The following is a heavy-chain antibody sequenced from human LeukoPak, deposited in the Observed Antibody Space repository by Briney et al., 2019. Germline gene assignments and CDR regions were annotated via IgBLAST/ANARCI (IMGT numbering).Heavy chain of an antibody. V-gene: IGHV1-46*01. D-gene: IGHD5-18*01. CDR2: INPSGGST. J-gene: IGHJ5*02. CDR1: GYIFTSYY. Sequence: ASVKVSCKASGYIFTSYYMQWVRQAPGQGLEWTGIINPSGGSTNYAQKFQGRVTMTRDTSTSTVYMELSSLRSEDTAVYYCAREPPSQRTVVDTPTWGQGTQVTVSS. CDR3: AREPPSQRTVVDTPT.